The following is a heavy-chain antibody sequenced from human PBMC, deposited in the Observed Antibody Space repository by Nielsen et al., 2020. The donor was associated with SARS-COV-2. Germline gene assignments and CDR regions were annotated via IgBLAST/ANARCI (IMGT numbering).Heavy chain of an antibody. CDR3: TTRTFYLDY. V-gene: IGHV3-23*01. D-gene: IGHD1-1*01. CDR1: GFTFSNYA. CDR2: IGGGGGRT. J-gene: IGHJ4*02. Sequence: GGSLRLSSAASGFTFSNYAMSWVRQAPGKGLEWVSGIGGGGGRTNYSDSVKGRFTISRDISKNTLFLQMNSLRAEDTALYYCTTRTFYLDYWGQGTLVTVSS.